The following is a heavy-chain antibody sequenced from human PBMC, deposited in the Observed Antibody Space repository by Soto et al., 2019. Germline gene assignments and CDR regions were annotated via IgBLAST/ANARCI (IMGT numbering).Heavy chain of an antibody. D-gene: IGHD4-17*01. J-gene: IGHJ2*01. Sequence: GGSLRLSCAASGFNFNSYTMNWVRQAPGKGLEWISYISSSSSIIYFADSVQGRFTISRDNAENLLYLQMDSLRAEDTAVYYCARSNTVTLHWDYYFDLWGRGTLVTVSS. CDR1: GFNFNSYT. CDR2: ISSSSSII. V-gene: IGHV3-48*01. CDR3: ARSNTVTLHWDYYFDL.